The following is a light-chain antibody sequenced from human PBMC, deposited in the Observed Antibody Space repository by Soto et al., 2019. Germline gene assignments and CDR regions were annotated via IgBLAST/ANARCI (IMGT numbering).Light chain of an antibody. CDR2: DVS. Sequence: EIVLTQSPATLSLSPGERATLSCRDSQSVSSALAWYQYKPGQAPRLLICDVSNRATGIPVRFSGSGSGTDFTLTISSLEPEDFAVYSCQQRNSGPGTFGQGTKLEI. CDR3: QQRNSGPGT. J-gene: IGKJ2*01. V-gene: IGKV3-11*01. CDR1: QSVSSA.